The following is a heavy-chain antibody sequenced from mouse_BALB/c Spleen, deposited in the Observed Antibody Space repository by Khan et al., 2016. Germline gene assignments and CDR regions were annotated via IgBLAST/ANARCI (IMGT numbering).Heavy chain of an antibody. Sequence: QIQLVQSGPELKKPGETVKITCKASGYTFTNYGMNWVKQAPGKGLKWMGWINSNTGEPTYAEEFKGRFAFSLETSASTAYLQINNHKNEDTATYCCARTGDYPYYAMDYWGQGTSVTVSS. V-gene: IGHV9-3*02. CDR2: INSNTGEP. CDR1: GYTFTNYG. CDR3: ARTGDYPYYAMDY. D-gene: IGHD2-13*01. J-gene: IGHJ4*01.